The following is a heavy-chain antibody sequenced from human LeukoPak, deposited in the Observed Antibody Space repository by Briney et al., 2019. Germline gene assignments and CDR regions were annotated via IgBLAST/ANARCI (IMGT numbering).Heavy chain of an antibody. CDR3: ARDRGYPWGTES. Sequence: ASVKVSCKASGYAFTAFYIHWVRQAPGQGLEWMGRLNPNTGGTIHAQKFQGRVTISRDTSISTAYMELSSLRSDDTAVYYCARDRGYPWGTESWGQGTLVTVSS. V-gene: IGHV1-2*06. CDR1: GYAFTAFY. CDR2: LNPNTGGT. J-gene: IGHJ5*02. D-gene: IGHD3-10*01.